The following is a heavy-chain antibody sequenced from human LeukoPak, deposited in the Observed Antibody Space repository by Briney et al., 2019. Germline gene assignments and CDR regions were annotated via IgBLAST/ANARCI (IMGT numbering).Heavy chain of an antibody. V-gene: IGHV3-74*01. CDR2: INIDGGAA. CDR1: GFTLSNYW. J-gene: IGHJ4*02. D-gene: IGHD7-27*01. CDR3: LRAPSSNWAYDH. Sequence: GGSLRLSCTVSGFTLSNYWMHWVRQAPGKGLVWVSRINIDGGAADYADSVKGRFTISRDNAKNTLYLQMNSLRVEDTAVYHCLRAPSSNWAYDHWGQGTLVTVSS.